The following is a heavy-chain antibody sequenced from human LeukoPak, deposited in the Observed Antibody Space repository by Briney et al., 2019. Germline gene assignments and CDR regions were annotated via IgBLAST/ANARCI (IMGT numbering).Heavy chain of an antibody. J-gene: IGHJ3*01. CDR3: VTHYDSGNGPHALDV. D-gene: IGHD3-10*01. V-gene: IGHV5-51*01. Sequence: GESLKISCKASGYSFTSYSIGWVRQMPGKGPEWMGIIYPGDSETRYSPSFQGQVTMSADKSIITAYLHWSSLKASDTAMYYCVTHYDSGNGPHALDVWGQGTMVTVSS. CDR2: IYPGDSET. CDR1: GYSFTSYS.